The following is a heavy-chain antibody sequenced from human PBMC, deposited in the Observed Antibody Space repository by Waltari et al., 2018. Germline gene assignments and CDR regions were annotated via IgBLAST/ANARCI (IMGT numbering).Heavy chain of an antibody. CDR3: TRWNPYYVAFDM. CDR2: IDSGGYT. CDR1: EINFSQYA. J-gene: IGHJ3*02. D-gene: IGHD3-10*01. V-gene: IGHV3-13*01. Sequence: EVQLEESGGELGQPGGSLRLSCAASEINFSQYAIHLVRRRPGRGLEWVSFIDSGGYTYHVASVKCLFTVSRENAKKSLYLQMNSLRAEDTAVYYCTRWNPYYVAFDMWGQGTMVTVSS.